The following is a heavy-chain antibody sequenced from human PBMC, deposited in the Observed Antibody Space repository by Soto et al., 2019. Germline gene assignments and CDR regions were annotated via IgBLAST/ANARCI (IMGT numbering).Heavy chain of an antibody. J-gene: IGHJ5*02. Sequence: SETLSLTCTVSGGSISSGGYYWSWIRQHPGRGLEGIGNLYYNGNTYYNPSLKSRVTVSVDTSKNQISLNVRSVTAADTAVYFSATCSVLVIPVPGLDAWGQGTLVTVSS. CDR2: LYYNGNT. CDR3: ATCSVLVIPVPGLDA. CDR1: GGSISSGGYY. D-gene: IGHD6-6*01. V-gene: IGHV4-31*03.